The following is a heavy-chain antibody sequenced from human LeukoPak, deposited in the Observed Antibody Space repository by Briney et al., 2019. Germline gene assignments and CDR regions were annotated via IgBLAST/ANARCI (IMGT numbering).Heavy chain of an antibody. Sequence: QPGGSLRLSCAASGFTFSSYAMNWVRQAPGRGLEWVSGFSGSGGTTYYADSVKGRFTISRDNSKNTLYLHMNSLRAEDTAVYYCANGNRCTSPNCLGYYYFYMDVWGKGTTVTVSS. J-gene: IGHJ6*03. CDR1: GFTFSSYA. V-gene: IGHV3-23*01. D-gene: IGHD2-8*01. CDR3: ANGNRCTSPNCLGYYYFYMDV. CDR2: FSGSGGTT.